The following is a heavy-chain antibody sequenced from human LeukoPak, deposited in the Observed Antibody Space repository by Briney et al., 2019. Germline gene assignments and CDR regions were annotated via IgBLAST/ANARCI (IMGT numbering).Heavy chain of an antibody. CDR3: ARGVVVAARFDY. Sequence: GGSLRLSCAASGFTVSSSYMSWVRQAPGKGLEWVSVIYSGGRTYYADSVKGRFTISRDNSKNTLYLQMNSLRVEDTAVYYCARGVVVAARFDYWGQGTLVTVSS. CDR2: IYSGGRT. CDR1: GFTVSSSY. V-gene: IGHV3-66*01. D-gene: IGHD2-15*01. J-gene: IGHJ4*02.